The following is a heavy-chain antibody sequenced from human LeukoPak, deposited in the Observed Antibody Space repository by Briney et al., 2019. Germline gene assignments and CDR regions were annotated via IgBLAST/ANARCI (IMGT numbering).Heavy chain of an antibody. Sequence: GGSLRLSCAASGFTFSSYGMHWVRQAPGKGLEWVAFIRYDGSNKYYADSVKGRFTISRDNSKNTLYLQMNSLRAEDTAVYYCARADGGDYGAFDIWGQGTMVTVSS. J-gene: IGHJ3*02. V-gene: IGHV3-30*02. CDR2: IRYDGSNK. CDR1: GFTFSSYG. D-gene: IGHD4-17*01. CDR3: ARADGGDYGAFDI.